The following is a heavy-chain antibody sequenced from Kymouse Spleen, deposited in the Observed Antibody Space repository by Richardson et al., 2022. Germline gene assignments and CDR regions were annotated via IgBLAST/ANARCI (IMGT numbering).Heavy chain of an antibody. V-gene: IGHV3-15*01. D-gene: IGHD5-12*01. CDR1: GFTFSNAW. CDR3: TTPRGYSGYFFDY. Sequence: EVQLVESGGGLVKPGGSLRLSCAASGFTFSNAWMSWVRQAPGKGLEWVGRIKSKTDGGTTDYAAPVKGRFTISRDDSKNTLYLQMNSLKTEDTAVYYCTTPRGYSGYFFDYWGQGTLVTVSS. J-gene: IGHJ4*02. CDR2: IKSKTDGGTT.